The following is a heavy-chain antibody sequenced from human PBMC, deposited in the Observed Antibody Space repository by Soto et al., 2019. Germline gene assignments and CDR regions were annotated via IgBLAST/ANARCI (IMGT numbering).Heavy chain of an antibody. V-gene: IGHV1-69*02. D-gene: IGHD6-19*01. J-gene: IGHJ5*02. CDR2: IIPLLGIA. CDR3: ARVGYSSGWYGGFDP. CDR1: GGTLSSST. Sequence: QVQRVQSGAEVKKPGSSVKVSCNASGGTLSSSTISWVRPAAGQGLEWMGRIIPLLGIAKYAQKFQGRVTITADKSTRTAYMELSSLRYADTAVYDCARVGYSSGWYGGFDPWGQGTLVTVS.